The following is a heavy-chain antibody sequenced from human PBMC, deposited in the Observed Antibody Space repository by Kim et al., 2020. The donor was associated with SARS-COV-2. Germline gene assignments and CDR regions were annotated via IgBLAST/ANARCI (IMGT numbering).Heavy chain of an antibody. CDR2: ISYDGSNK. D-gene: IGHD2-15*01. CDR1: GFTFSSYG. V-gene: IGHV3-30*18. Sequence: GGSLRLSCAASGFTFSSYGMHWVRQAPGKGLEWVAVISYDGSNKYYADSVKGRFTISRDNSKNTLYLQMNSLRAEDTAVYYCAKDLAAETLDYWGQGTLGTVSS. CDR3: AKDLAAETLDY. J-gene: IGHJ4*02.